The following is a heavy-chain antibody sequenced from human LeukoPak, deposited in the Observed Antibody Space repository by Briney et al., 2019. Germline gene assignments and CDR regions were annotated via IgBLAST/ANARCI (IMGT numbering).Heavy chain of an antibody. CDR2: IWYDGSNK. CDR1: GFTFSSYG. J-gene: IGHJ4*02. V-gene: IGHV3-33*01. Sequence: GGSLRLSCAASGFTFSSYGMHWVRQAPGKGLEWVAVIWYDGSNKYYADSVKGRFTISRDNSKNTLYLQMNSLRAEDTAVYYCARGGGVEMATIFYWGQGTLVTVSS. D-gene: IGHD5-24*01. CDR3: ARGGGVEMATIFY.